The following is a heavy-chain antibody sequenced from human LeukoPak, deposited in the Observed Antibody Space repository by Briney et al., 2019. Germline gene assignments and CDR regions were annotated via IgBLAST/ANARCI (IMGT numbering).Heavy chain of an antibody. CDR3: ASSYNYGFPY. CDR2: INSDGSST. D-gene: IGHD1-20*01. J-gene: IGHJ4*02. V-gene: IGHV3-74*01. Sequence: GGSLRLSCAASGSTFSSYWILWVRKPPGKGLVWVSRINSDGSSTTYADSVKGRFTISRDNAKNTMYLQMNTLRAEDTAVYYCASSYNYGFPYWGQGTLVTVSS. CDR1: GSTFSSYW.